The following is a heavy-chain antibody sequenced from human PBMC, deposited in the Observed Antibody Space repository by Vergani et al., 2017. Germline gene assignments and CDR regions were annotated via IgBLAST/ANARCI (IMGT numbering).Heavy chain of an antibody. D-gene: IGHD3-22*01. CDR1: GFTFDDYA. J-gene: IGHJ4*02. Sequence: EVQLLESGGGLVQPGGSLRLSCTASGFTFDDYAMHWVRQAPGKGLEWVSGISWNSGSIGYADSVKGRFTISRDNAKNSLYLQMNSLRAEDTALYYCAKASYDSSGYYNYFDYWGQGTLVTVSS. CDR2: ISWNSGSI. V-gene: IGHV3-9*01. CDR3: AKASYDSSGYYNYFDY.